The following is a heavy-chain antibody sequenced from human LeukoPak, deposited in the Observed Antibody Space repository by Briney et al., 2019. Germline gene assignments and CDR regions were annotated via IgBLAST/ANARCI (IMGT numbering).Heavy chain of an antibody. CDR2: INPNSGGT. V-gene: IGHV1-2*02. Sequence: GASVKVSCKASGYTFTGYYMHWVRQAPGQGLEWMGWINPNSGGTNYAQKFQGRVTMTRDTSISTAYMELSRLRSDDTAVYYCARGGYSYGYERLYNLAYWGQGTLVTVSS. J-gene: IGHJ4*02. CDR1: GYTFTGYY. D-gene: IGHD5-18*01. CDR3: ARGGYSYGYERLYNLAY.